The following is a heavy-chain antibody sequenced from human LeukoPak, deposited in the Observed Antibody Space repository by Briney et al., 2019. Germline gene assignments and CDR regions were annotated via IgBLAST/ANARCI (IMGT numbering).Heavy chain of an antibody. D-gene: IGHD5-24*01. CDR3: AKSGYNRFDY. Sequence: PGGSLRLSCAASGFTFSSSAMSWLRQAPGKGLEWVSNISGSGSGGITYYADSVKGRFTISRDNSKNTLYLQMNSLRAEDTAVYYCAKSGYNRFDYWGQGTLVTVSS. CDR1: GFTFSSSA. CDR2: ISGSGSGGIT. J-gene: IGHJ4*02. V-gene: IGHV3-23*01.